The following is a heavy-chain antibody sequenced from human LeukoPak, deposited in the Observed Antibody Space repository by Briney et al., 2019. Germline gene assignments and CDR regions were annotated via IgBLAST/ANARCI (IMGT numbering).Heavy chain of an antibody. J-gene: IGHJ4*02. Sequence: GGSLRFSCAASGFTVSSNYMGWVRQAPGKGLEWVSVIYIGGSTYYADSVKGRFTISGDNSKNTLYLQMNSLRAEDTAVYYCARQEVGYDILSGRGYFDYWGQGTLVTVSS. V-gene: IGHV3-66*04. CDR2: IYIGGST. CDR3: ARQEVGYDILSGRGYFDY. CDR1: GFTVSSNY. D-gene: IGHD3-9*01.